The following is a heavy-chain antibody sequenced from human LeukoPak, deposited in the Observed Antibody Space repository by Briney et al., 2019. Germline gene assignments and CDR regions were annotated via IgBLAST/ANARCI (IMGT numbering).Heavy chain of an antibody. Sequence: PGGSLRLSCGASGFTFSYYWMHWVRQAPGKGLVWVSRINNDGSNTNYADSVKGRFIISRDNAKNTLYLQINSLRADDTALYYCARSRNGSFDYWGQGTLVTLS. D-gene: IGHD6-25*01. CDR3: ARSRNGSFDY. V-gene: IGHV3-74*01. CDR2: INNDGSNT. J-gene: IGHJ4*02. CDR1: GFTFSYYW.